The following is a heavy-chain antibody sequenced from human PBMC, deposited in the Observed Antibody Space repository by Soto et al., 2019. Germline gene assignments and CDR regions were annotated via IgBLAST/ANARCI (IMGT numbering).Heavy chain of an antibody. V-gene: IGHV3-30*14. CDR1: GFSFSNYA. D-gene: IGHD6-6*01. J-gene: IGHJ4*02. CDR3: ARSTIVAPPSN. Sequence: VQVLESGGGLAQPGGSLRLSCATSGFSFSNYAMQWVRQAPGKGLEWVAVISYDGSNKYYADSVKGRFTISRDNSKNTMYLQMDSLRAEDTAVYYCARSTIVAPPSNWGQGTLVTVSS. CDR2: ISYDGSNK.